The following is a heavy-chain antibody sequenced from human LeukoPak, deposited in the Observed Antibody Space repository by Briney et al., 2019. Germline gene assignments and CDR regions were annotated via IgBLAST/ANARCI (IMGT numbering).Heavy chain of an antibody. V-gene: IGHV1-18*04. Sequence: ASVKVSCKASGYTFTGYYMHWVRQAPGQGLEWMGWISAYNGNTNYAQKLQGRVTMTTDTSTSTAYMGLRNLRSDDTAVYYCARGHSSGWFLDYWGQGTLVTVSS. CDR3: ARGHSSGWFLDY. CDR2: ISAYNGNT. D-gene: IGHD6-19*01. J-gene: IGHJ4*02. CDR1: GYTFTGYY.